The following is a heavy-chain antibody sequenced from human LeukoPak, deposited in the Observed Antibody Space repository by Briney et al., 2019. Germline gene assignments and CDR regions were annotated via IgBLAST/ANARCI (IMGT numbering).Heavy chain of an antibody. CDR2: VYYSGST. D-gene: IGHD6-19*01. CDR3: ARVDIAVAFYFDY. CDR1: GGSISSYY. V-gene: IGHV4-59*01. Sequence: SETLSLTCTVSGGSISSYYWGWIRQPPGKGLEWIGFVYYSGSTNYNPSLKSRVTISVDTSKNQFALKLNSVTAADTAGYYCARVDIAVAFYFDYWGQGTLVTVS. J-gene: IGHJ4*02.